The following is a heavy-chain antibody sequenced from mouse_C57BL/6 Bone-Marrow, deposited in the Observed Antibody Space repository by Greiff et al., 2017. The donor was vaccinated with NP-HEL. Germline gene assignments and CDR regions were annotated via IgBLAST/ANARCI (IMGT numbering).Heavy chain of an antibody. V-gene: IGHV1-59*01. D-gene: IGHD2-2*01. CDR3: AREESLYYGYGGFAY. J-gene: IGHJ3*01. CDR1: GYTFTSYW. CDR2: IDPSDSYT. Sequence: QVQLQQPGAELVRPGTSVKLSCKASGYTFTSYWMHWVKQRPGQGLEWIGVIDPSDSYTNYNQKFKGKATLTVDTSSSTAYMQLSSLTSEDSAVYYCAREESLYYGYGGFAYWGQGTLVTVSA.